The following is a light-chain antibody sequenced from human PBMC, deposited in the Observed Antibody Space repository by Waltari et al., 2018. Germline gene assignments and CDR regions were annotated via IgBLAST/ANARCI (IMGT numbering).Light chain of an antibody. CDR3: QVWDSGSDHYV. CDR2: DDG. J-gene: IGLJ1*01. CDR1: KVGGKT. V-gene: IGLV3-21*02. Sequence: SYVLTQPPSVSVAPGQTARITVDGNKVGGKTVHWYQQKPGQAPVLVGYDDGDRPSGIPERFSGSNSGNTATLTISRVDAGDEADYYCQVWDSGSDHYVFGTVTKVTVL.